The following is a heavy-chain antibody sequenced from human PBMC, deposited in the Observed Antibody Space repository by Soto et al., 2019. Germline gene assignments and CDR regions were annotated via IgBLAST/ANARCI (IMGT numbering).Heavy chain of an antibody. CDR2: ISAYNVNT. CDR3: ARDPDGVVIIRRAFDI. Sequence: ASVKVSCKASGYTFTSYGISWVRQAPGQGLEWKGWISAYNVNTNYAQKLQGRVTMTTDTSTSTAYMELMSLRSDDSAVYYCARDPDGVVIIRRAFDIWGQGTMVTVSS. J-gene: IGHJ3*02. V-gene: IGHV1-18*01. CDR1: GYTFTSYG. D-gene: IGHD3-3*01.